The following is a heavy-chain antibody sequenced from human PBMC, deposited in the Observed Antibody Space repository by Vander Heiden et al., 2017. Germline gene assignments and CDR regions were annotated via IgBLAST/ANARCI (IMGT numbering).Heavy chain of an antibody. D-gene: IGHD1-20*01. CDR3: ARQILNNIGYYYYGMDV. CDR2: IGSSGSTI. J-gene: IGHJ6*02. Sequence: EVQLVESGGGLVQPGGSLRLSCAASGFTFSNYNMNWVRQAPGKGLEWVSHIGSSGSTIYYADSVKGRFTISRDNAKNSLYLQVNSLRAADTAVYYCARQILNNIGYYYYGMDVWGQGTTVTVS. CDR1: GFTFSNYN. V-gene: IGHV3-48*01.